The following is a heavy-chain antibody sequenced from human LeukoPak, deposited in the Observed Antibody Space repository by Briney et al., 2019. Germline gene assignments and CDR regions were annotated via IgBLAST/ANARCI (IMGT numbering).Heavy chain of an antibody. Sequence: SETLSLTCTVSGGSISGSSYYWGWIRQPPGKGLEWIGSIYYSGSTYYNPSLKSRVTISVDTSKNQFSLKLSSVTAADTAVYYCARQHDYGDYNAFDIWGQGTMVTVSS. D-gene: IGHD4-17*01. J-gene: IGHJ3*02. CDR1: GGSISGSSYY. V-gene: IGHV4-39*01. CDR2: IYYSGST. CDR3: ARQHDYGDYNAFDI.